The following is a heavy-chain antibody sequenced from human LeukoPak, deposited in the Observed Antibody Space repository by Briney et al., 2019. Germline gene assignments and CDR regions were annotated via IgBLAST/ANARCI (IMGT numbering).Heavy chain of an antibody. V-gene: IGHV4-4*07. CDR3: ARAQMTYYDFWSGYYFDY. J-gene: IGHJ4*02. D-gene: IGHD3-3*01. CDR2: IYTSGST. CDR1: GGSISNYY. Sequence: SQTLSLTCTVSGGSISNYYWSWIRQPAGKGLEWFGRIYTSGSTNYNPSLKSRVTMSLDTSKNQFSLKLSSVTAADTAVYYCARAQMTYYDFWSGYYFDYWGQGTLVTVSS.